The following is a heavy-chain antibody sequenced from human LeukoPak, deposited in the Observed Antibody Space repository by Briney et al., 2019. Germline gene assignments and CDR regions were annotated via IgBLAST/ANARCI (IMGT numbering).Heavy chain of an antibody. CDR1: GYTLTGYY. CDR2: INPNSGGT. J-gene: IGHJ6*03. Sequence: ASVKVSCKASGYTLTGYYMHWVRQAPGQGLEWMGWINPNSGGTNYAQKLQGRVTMTRDTSISTAYMELSRLRSDDTAVYYCARGSSSSRYYYYMDVWGKGTTVTVSS. CDR3: ARGSSSSRYYYYMDV. V-gene: IGHV1-2*02. D-gene: IGHD6-6*01.